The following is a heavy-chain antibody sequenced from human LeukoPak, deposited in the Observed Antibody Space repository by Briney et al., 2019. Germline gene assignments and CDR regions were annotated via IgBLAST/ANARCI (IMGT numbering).Heavy chain of an antibody. CDR3: ARDPGYSSGWYPTSYYYYMDV. CDR1: GGSLSGYY. CDR2: INHSGST. J-gene: IGHJ6*03. D-gene: IGHD6-19*01. Sequence: SETLSLTCAVSGGSLSGYYWTWIRQPPGKGLEWIGEINHSGSTNYNPSLKSRVTISVDTSRKQFFLRLSSVTAADTAMYYCARDPGYSSGWYPTSYYYYMDVWGKGTTVTVSS. V-gene: IGHV4-34*01.